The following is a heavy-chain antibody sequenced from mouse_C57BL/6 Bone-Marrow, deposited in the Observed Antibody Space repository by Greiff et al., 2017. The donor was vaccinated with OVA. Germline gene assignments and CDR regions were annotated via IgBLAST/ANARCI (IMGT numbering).Heavy chain of an antibody. D-gene: IGHD2-4*01. CDR1: GFNIKDDY. CDR3: TTGIYYDYEHYFDY. Sequence: VQLQQSGAELVRPGASVKLSCTASGFNIKDDYMHWVKQRPEQGLEWIGWIDPEIGDTEYASKFQGKATITADTSSNTAYLQLSSLTSEDTAVYYCTTGIYYDYEHYFDYWGQGTTLTVSS. CDR2: IDPEIGDT. J-gene: IGHJ2*01. V-gene: IGHV14-4*01.